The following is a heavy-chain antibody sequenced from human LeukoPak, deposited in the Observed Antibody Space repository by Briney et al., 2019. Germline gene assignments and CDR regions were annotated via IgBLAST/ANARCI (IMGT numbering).Heavy chain of an antibody. D-gene: IGHD3-3*01. CDR3: ARGPPSRVYYFDY. CDR2: IYSGGST. V-gene: IGHV3-66*01. Sequence: PGGSLRLSCAASGFTVSSNYMSWVRQAPGKGLEWVSIIYSGGSTYYADSVKGRFTISRDNSKNTLYLQVNSLRAEDTAVYYCARGPPSRVYYFDYWGQGTLVTVSS. J-gene: IGHJ4*02. CDR1: GFTVSSNY.